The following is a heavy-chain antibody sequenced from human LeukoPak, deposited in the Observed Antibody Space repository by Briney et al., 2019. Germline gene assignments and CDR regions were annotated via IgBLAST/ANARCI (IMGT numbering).Heavy chain of an antibody. J-gene: IGHJ4*02. CDR3: ARRGDSYNLPYYFDY. V-gene: IGHV4-59*01. D-gene: IGHD5-24*01. CDR2: IYYSGST. CDR1: GGSISSYY. Sequence: PSETLSLTCTVSGGSISSYYWSWIRQPPGKGLEWIGYIYYSGSTNYNPSLKSRVTISVDTSKNQFSLKLSSVTAADTAVHYCARRGDSYNLPYYFDYWGQGTLVTVSS.